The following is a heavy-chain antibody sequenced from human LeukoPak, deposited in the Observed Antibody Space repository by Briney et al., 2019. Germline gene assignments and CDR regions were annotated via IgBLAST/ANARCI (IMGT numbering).Heavy chain of an antibody. Sequence: ASVRVSCKASGGTFSSYAISWVRQAPGQGLEWMGGIIPIFGTANYAQKFQGRVTITADESTSTAYMELSSLRSEDTAVYYCARFNNAYCGGDCYSYFDYWGQGTLVTVSS. CDR1: GGTFSSYA. CDR2: IIPIFGTA. J-gene: IGHJ4*02. CDR3: ARFNNAYCGGDCYSYFDY. V-gene: IGHV1-69*13. D-gene: IGHD2-21*02.